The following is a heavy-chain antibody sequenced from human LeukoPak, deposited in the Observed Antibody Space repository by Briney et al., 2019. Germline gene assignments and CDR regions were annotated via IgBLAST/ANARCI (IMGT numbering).Heavy chain of an antibody. D-gene: IGHD2-2*01. CDR1: GGSFSGYY. Sequence: SETLSLTCAVYGGSFSGYYWSWIRQPPGKGREWIGEINHSGSTNYNPSLKSRVTISVDTSKNQFSLKLSSVTAADTAVYYCARDRQSSYCSSTSCYSSFDYWGQGTLVTVSS. CDR2: INHSGST. J-gene: IGHJ4*02. V-gene: IGHV4-34*01. CDR3: ARDRQSSYCSSTSCYSSFDY.